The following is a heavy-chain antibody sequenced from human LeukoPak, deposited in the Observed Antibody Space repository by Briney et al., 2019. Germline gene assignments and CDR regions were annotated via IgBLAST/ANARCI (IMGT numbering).Heavy chain of an antibody. CDR2: ISGSGGST. Sequence: AISGSGGSTYYADSVKGRFTISRDNSKNTLYLQMNSLRAEDTAVYYCARGGGLYCSGGSCYSDYWGQGTLVTVSS. D-gene: IGHD2-15*01. CDR3: ARGGGLYCSGGSCYSDY. V-gene: IGHV3-23*01. J-gene: IGHJ4*02.